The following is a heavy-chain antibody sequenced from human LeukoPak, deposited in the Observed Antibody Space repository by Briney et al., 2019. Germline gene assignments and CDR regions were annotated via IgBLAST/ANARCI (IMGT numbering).Heavy chain of an antibody. J-gene: IGHJ4*02. CDR2: IYYNGNT. CDR1: DGSINSYY. Sequence: SETLSLTCSVSDGSINSYYWNWIRRPPGKGLEWIGYIYYNGNTNYSPSLKSRVTISVDTSKNQFSLKLSSVTAADTDVYYCARSRVYDYVWGSYRYYFDYWGQGTLVTVSS. D-gene: IGHD3-16*02. V-gene: IGHV4-59*12. CDR3: ARSRVYDYVWGSYRYYFDY.